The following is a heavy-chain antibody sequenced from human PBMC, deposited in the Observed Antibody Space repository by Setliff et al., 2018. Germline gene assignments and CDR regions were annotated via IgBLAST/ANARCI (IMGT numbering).Heavy chain of an antibody. CDR1: GFRFSDHY. CDR3: ARRLRGSAWYVRRGEDY. D-gene: IGHD2-21*02. V-gene: IGHV3-11*01. CDR2: IRSGGETI. Sequence: PGGSLRLSCVGSGFRFSDHYMTWVRQAPGKGLEWLSDIRSGGETISYADSVKGRFTTSRDNAKNSLYLQMNSLRAEDTAVYYCARRLRGSAWYVRRGEDYWGQGVLVTVSS. J-gene: IGHJ4*02.